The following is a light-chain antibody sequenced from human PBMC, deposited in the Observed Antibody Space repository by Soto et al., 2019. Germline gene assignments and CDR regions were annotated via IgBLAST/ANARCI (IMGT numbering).Light chain of an antibody. J-gene: IGKJ4*01. CDR1: QSLLHINGYNY. CDR3: QDRGKWPLFT. CDR2: LAS. Sequence: DIVVTQSPLSLPVTPGEPASISCRSSQSLLHINGYNYLDWYLQKPGQSPQLLIYLASNRASGVPDRFSGSGSGTDFTLKISRVEAEDFGVYYCQDRGKWPLFTFGGGTQVDLK. V-gene: IGKV2-28*01.